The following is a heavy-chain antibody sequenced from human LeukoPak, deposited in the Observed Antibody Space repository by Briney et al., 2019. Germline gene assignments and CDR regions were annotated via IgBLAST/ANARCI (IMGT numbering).Heavy chain of an antibody. J-gene: IGHJ6*04. CDR2: VTISGDNT. CDR3: ARGRGRNPSGYYYYMDV. CDR1: GFIFSSYA. D-gene: IGHD3-16*01. Sequence: GGSLRLSCAASGFIFSSYAMSWVRQAPEKGLEWVSSVTISGDNTYYAESVKGRFTISRDNSKGTLYLLMSSLRADDTAVYYCARGRGRNPSGYYYYMDVWGKGTTVTISS. V-gene: IGHV3-23*01.